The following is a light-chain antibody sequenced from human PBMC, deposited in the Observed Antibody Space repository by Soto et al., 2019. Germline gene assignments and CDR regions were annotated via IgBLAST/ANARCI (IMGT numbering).Light chain of an antibody. Sequence: DIQMTQSPSSLSASVGDRVTITCRASQSISSYLHWYQQKPGKAPKLLIYAASSLQSGVPSRFSGSGSGTDFTITISSLQPEDFATYYCQQSYSTPPYTFGQGIKLEI. CDR2: AAS. J-gene: IGKJ2*01. CDR1: QSISSY. CDR3: QQSYSTPPYT. V-gene: IGKV1-39*01.